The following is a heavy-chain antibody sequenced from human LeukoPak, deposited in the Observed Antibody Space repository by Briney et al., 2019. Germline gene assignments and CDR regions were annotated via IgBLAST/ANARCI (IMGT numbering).Heavy chain of an antibody. J-gene: IGHJ5*02. D-gene: IGHD6-19*01. CDR1: GFLFSNYG. CDR2: IRYDESNK. CDR3: ATMQWLEGVDWFDP. V-gene: IGHV3-30*02. Sequence: PGGSLRLSCAASGFLFSNYGMHWVRQAPGKGLEWVAFIRYDESNKFYADSVKGRFTISRDNSKNILFLQMNSLRAEDTAVYYCATMQWLEGVDWFDPWGQGTLVTVSS.